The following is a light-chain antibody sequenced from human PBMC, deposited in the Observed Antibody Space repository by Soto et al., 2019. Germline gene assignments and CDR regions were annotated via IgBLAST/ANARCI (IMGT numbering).Light chain of an antibody. CDR2: EAS. V-gene: IGKV3-15*01. Sequence: VLRQSPATLSVSPGERATLSCGASQSVSSNLAWYQQKPGQAPRLLIYEASTRVIGIPARFSGSGSGTEFTLTISSLKSEDFELYYCQQYNMWPLTFGQGTKVDIK. J-gene: IGKJ1*01. CDR1: QSVSSN. CDR3: QQYNMWPLT.